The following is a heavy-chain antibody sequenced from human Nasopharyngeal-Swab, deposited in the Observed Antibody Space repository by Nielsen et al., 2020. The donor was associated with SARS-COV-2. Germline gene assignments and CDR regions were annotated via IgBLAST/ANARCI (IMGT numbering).Heavy chain of an antibody. Sequence: GGSLRLSCAASGFTFDDYAMHWVRQAPGKGLEWVSGISWNSGSIGYADSVKGRFTISRDNAKNSLYLQMNSLRAEDTALYYCAKGPSGGGFGTWGQGTLVTVSS. CDR1: GFTFDDYA. CDR3: AKGPSGGGFGT. J-gene: IGHJ5*02. CDR2: ISWNSGSI. D-gene: IGHD3-10*01. V-gene: IGHV3-9*01.